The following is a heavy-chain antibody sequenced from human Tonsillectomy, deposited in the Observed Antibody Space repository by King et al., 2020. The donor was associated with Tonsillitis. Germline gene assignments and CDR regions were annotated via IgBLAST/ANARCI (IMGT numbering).Heavy chain of an antibody. D-gene: IGHD4-17*01. CDR3: ARNRDYGDYVDF. J-gene: IGHJ4*02. Sequence: QLQESGPGLVSPSQTLSLICSVSGDSLTSGGYFWSWIRQHPDKGLEWIGSIYHSGPTYHTPSLRSRLFMSVDTSNNQFSLRLTSVTAADTAVYYCARNRDYGDYVDFWGQGTLVAVSS. V-gene: IGHV4-31*03. CDR2: IYHSGPT. CDR1: GDSLTSGGYF.